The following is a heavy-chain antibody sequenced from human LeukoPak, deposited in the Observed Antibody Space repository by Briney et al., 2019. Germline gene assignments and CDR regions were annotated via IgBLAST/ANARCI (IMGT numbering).Heavy chain of an antibody. CDR3: ARDISVRDAAWWFNP. J-gene: IGHJ5*02. Sequence: ASVKVSCKASGYTFTDDYVHWVRQAPGQGLEWMGWINPNSGVTNYAHKFQGRITLTRDMSTSTDYLELSSLRSDDTAVYYCARDISVRDAAWWFNPWGQGTLVTVSS. CDR2: INPNSGVT. D-gene: IGHD5-24*01. V-gene: IGHV1-2*07. CDR1: GYTFTDDY.